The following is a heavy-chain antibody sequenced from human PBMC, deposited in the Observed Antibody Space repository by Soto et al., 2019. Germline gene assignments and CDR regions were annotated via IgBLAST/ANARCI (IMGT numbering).Heavy chain of an antibody. CDR3: VRLIGNSWLDS. CDR1: GDSISRGSYY. J-gene: IGHJ5*01. CDR2: ISNSGRT. D-gene: IGHD3-16*01. Sequence: SETLSLTCTVSGDSISRGSYYCTWIRQHPVKGLEWIGYISNSGRTYYNPSLKSRITINPDTSNNQLSLQLNSVTPDDTAVYYCVRLIGNSWLDSWGQGTLVTVSS. V-gene: IGHV4-31*08.